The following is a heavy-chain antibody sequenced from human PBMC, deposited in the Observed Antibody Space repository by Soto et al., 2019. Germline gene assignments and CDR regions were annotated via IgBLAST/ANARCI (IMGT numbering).Heavy chain of an antibody. Sequence: QVQLVESGGGVVQPGRSLRLSCADSGFTFSSYGMHWVRQAPGKGLEWVAVISYDGSNKYYADSVKGRFTISRDNSKNTLYLQMNSLRAEDTAVYYCAKGYSSSPRACYFDYWGQGTLVSVSS. J-gene: IGHJ4*02. CDR2: ISYDGSNK. D-gene: IGHD6-13*01. CDR1: GFTFSSYG. V-gene: IGHV3-30*18. CDR3: AKGYSSSPRACYFDY.